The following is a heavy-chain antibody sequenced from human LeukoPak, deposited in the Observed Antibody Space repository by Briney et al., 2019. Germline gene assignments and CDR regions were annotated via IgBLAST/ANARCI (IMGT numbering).Heavy chain of an antibody. J-gene: IGHJ4*02. V-gene: IGHV4-59*12. CDR2: IYYSGST. CDR3: ARDSDYGDYVWNY. Sequence: SETLSLTCTVSGGSISSYYWSWIRQPPGKGLEWIGYIYYSGSTNYNPSLKSRVTISVNTSKNQFSLKLSSVTAADTAVYYCARDSDYGDYVWNYWGQGTLVTVSS. D-gene: IGHD4-17*01. CDR1: GGSISSYY.